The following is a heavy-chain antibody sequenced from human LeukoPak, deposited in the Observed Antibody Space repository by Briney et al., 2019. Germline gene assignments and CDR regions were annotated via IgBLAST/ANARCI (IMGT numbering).Heavy chain of an antibody. Sequence: GGSLRLSCAASGFTFSSYAMTWVRQGPGKGLEWVSAVIGSGGKTYYADSVKGRFTISRDNSKNTLYLQMNSLRLEDTAVYYCSKDHGMSTIIWGQGTLVTVSS. D-gene: IGHD5-24*01. CDR2: VIGSGGKT. J-gene: IGHJ4*02. V-gene: IGHV3-23*01. CDR3: SKDHGMSTII. CDR1: GFTFSSYA.